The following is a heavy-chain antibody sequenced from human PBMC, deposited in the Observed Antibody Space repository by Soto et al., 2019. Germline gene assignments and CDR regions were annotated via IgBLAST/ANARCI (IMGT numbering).Heavy chain of an antibody. D-gene: IGHD2-2*01. Sequence: EVQLVESGGGLVKPGGSLRLSCAASGFTFSSYSMNWVRRAPGKGLEWVSSISSSSSYIYYADSVKGRFTISRDNAKNSLYLQMNSLRAEDTAVYYCARGSCSSTSCYPTGYYGMDVWGQGTTVTVSS. CDR3: ARGSCSSTSCYPTGYYGMDV. CDR2: ISSSSSYI. CDR1: GFTFSSYS. J-gene: IGHJ6*02. V-gene: IGHV3-21*01.